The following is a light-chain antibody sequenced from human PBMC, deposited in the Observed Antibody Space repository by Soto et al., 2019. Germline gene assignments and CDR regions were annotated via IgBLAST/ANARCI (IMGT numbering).Light chain of an antibody. V-gene: IGKV1-5*01. CDR1: QSISSW. Sequence: DIQMTQSPSTLSASVGDRVTITCRASQSISSWLAWYQQKPGKAPNLLIYAASNLEGGVPSRFSGSGSGTEFTLTISSLQPDYFANYYWQQYDTYPWTFGQGTKVEIK. CDR2: AAS. CDR3: QQYDTYPWT. J-gene: IGKJ1*01.